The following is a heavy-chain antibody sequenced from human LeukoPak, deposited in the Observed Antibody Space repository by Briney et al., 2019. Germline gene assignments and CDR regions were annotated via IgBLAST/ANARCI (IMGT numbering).Heavy chain of an antibody. V-gene: IGHV4-4*07. D-gene: IGHD2/OR15-2a*01. CDR3: APVFYGDDGHHPLDY. J-gene: IGHJ4*01. Sequence: SETLSLTCSVSGGSISNYYWNWLRQRAGKGLEWIGRIYASGSTNYNPSLKSRVTISMDKSKNHFSLNLKSVTAADTAFYYCAPVFYGDDGHHPLDYWGQGIQVTVSS. CDR2: IYASGST. CDR1: GGSISNYY.